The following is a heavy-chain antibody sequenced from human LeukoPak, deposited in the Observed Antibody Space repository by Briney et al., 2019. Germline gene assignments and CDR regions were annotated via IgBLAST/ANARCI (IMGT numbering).Heavy chain of an antibody. Sequence: GGSLRLSCVASGFSVSGYAMSWVRQAPGKGPEWVSGVLSSGATYYSDSVKGRFTISRDTSKNTLYLKMNRLRSEDTAIYSCAKDLTYGDGRWEFVPWGQGTLVTVSS. CDR2: VLSSGAT. D-gene: IGHD4-17*01. CDR1: GFSVSGYA. V-gene: IGHV3-23*01. J-gene: IGHJ5*02. CDR3: AKDLTYGDGRWEFVP.